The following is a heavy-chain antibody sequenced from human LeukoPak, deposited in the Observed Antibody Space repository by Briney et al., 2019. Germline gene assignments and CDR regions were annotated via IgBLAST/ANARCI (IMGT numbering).Heavy chain of an antibody. CDR3: ARSASRYGGIIDY. CDR2: TWHDGGDK. D-gene: IGHD6-13*01. J-gene: IGHJ4*02. Sequence: GGSLRLSCAASGFTFNNYGMHWVRQVPGKGLEWVAVTWHDGGDKYYADSVKGRFTISRDNSKNTLYLQMNSLRVEDTAVYYYARSASRYGGIIDYWGQGTLVTVSP. CDR1: GFTFNNYG. V-gene: IGHV3-33*01.